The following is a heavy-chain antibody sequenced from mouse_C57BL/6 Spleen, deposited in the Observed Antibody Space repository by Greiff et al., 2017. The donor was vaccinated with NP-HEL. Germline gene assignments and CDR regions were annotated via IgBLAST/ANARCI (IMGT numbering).Heavy chain of an antibody. D-gene: IGHD2-1*01. CDR1: GFTFSAYY. Sequence: VILVESEGGLVQPGSSMKLSCTASGFTFSAYYMAWVRQVPEKGLKWVANINYDGSSAYSLDSFKSRFIISRDNAKNILYLQMSRRKSEDTATYYCARGYYGNFFDYWGQGTTLTVSS. J-gene: IGHJ2*01. CDR2: INYDGSSA. V-gene: IGHV5-16*01. CDR3: ARGYYGNFFDY.